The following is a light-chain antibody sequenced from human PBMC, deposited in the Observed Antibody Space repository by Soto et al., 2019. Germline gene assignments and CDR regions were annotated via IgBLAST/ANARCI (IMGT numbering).Light chain of an antibody. CDR2: GTS. J-gene: IGKJ1*01. V-gene: IGKV3-20*01. CDR3: QQYGSSART. CDR1: KSFSSSY. Sequence: EIVLTQSPGTLSLSPGERATLSCRASKSFSSSYLAWYQQKPGQAPRLVIHGTSSRATGIPDRFSGSGSGTEFNLTIRGLAPQDFAVSHCQQYGSSARTFGQGTRWIS.